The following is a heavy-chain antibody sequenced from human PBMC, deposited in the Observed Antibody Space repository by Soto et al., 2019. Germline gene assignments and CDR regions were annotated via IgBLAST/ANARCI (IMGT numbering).Heavy chain of an antibody. V-gene: IGHV4-4*02. D-gene: IGHD5-18*01. CDR3: ASGYSYGFDY. J-gene: IGHJ4*02. CDR1: GGSISSSNW. CDR2: IYHSGST. Sequence: SETLARSCAVSGGSISSSNWWSFVRQPPGKGLECIGEIYHSGSTNYNPSLKSRVTISVDNSNNQFSLKLSSVTAADTAVYYCASGYSYGFDYWGQGTLVTVSS.